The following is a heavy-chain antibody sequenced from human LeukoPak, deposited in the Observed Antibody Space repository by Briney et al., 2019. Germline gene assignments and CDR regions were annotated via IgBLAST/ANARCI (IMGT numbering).Heavy chain of an antibody. CDR2: IYTSGST. D-gene: IGHD2-2*01. V-gene: IGHV4-4*07. J-gene: IGHJ4*02. CDR3: ARVQYCSSTSCSRDY. CDR1: GGSISSYY. Sequence: PSETLSLTCTVSGGSISSYYWSWIRQPAGKGLEWIGRIYTSGSTNYNPSLKSRVTISVDTSKNQFSLKLSSVTAADTAVYYCARVQYCSSTSCSRDYWGQGTLVTVSS.